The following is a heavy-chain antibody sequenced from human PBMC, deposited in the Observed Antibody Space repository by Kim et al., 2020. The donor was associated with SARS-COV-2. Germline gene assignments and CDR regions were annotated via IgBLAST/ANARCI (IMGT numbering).Heavy chain of an antibody. J-gene: IGHJ4*01. CDR3: ARGHYYDSSGYYHFFDY. CDR1: GGSFSGYY. Sequence: SETLSLSCAVYGGSFSGYYWSWIRQPPGKGLEWIGEINHSGSTNYNPSLKSRVTISVDTSKNQLSLKLSSVTAADTAVYYCARGHYYDSSGYYHFFDYWG. V-gene: IGHV4-34*01. CDR2: INHSGST. D-gene: IGHD3-22*01.